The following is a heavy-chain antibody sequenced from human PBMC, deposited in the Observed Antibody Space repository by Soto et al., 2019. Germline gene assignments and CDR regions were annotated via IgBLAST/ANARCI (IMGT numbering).Heavy chain of an antibody. J-gene: IGHJ6*02. V-gene: IGHV1-69*13. CDR1: GGTFSSFA. Sequence: SVKVSCKASGGTFSSFAINWVRQAPGQRPEWMGGTIPILGTANYAQKFQGRVTIIADETTNTASLELTSLRSEDTAVYYCARGNALDIWGQGTTVTVYS. CDR3: ARGNALDI. CDR2: TIPILGTA.